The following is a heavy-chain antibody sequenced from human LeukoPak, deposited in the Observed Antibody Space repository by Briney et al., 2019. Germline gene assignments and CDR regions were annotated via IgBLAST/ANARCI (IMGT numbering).Heavy chain of an antibody. CDR2: VSGYNGNT. J-gene: IGHJ4*02. CDR1: GYIFSTYD. CDR3: AREYYDGSGYGPDY. V-gene: IGHV1-18*01. D-gene: IGHD3-22*01. Sequence: ASVKVSCKASGYIFSTYDITWVRQAPGQGLEWMGWVSGYNGNTKYAQKFQGRITMTTDTSASTAYMELRSLRFDDTAIYYCAREYYDGSGYGPDYWGQGTLLTVSS.